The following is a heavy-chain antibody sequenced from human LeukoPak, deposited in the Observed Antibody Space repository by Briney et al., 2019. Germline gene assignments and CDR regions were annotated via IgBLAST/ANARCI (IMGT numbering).Heavy chain of an antibody. CDR2: ISSSSSYI. D-gene: IGHD2-15*01. Sequence: GGSLRLSCAASGFTFSSYGMHWVRQAPGKGLEWVSSISSSSSYIYYADSVKGRFTISRDNAKNSLYLQMNSLRAEDTAVYYCARDRGYCSGGSCYDGDFQHWGQGTLVTVSS. J-gene: IGHJ1*01. V-gene: IGHV3-21*01. CDR1: GFTFSSYG. CDR3: ARDRGYCSGGSCYDGDFQH.